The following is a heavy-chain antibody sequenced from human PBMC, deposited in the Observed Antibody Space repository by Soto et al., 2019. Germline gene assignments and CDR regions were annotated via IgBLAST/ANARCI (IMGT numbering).Heavy chain of an antibody. CDR3: ARGHVGCRGGSCYSDYYYMDV. J-gene: IGHJ6*03. CDR2: MSSSSNYI. V-gene: IGHV3-21*01. Sequence: GGSLRLSCAASGFTFSSYSMNWVRQAPGKGLEWVSSMSSSSNYIYYADSVKGRFTVSRDNAKNSLYLQMNSLRAEDTAVYYCARGHVGCRGGSCYSDYYYMDVWGKGTTVTVSS. D-gene: IGHD2-15*01. CDR1: GFTFSSYS.